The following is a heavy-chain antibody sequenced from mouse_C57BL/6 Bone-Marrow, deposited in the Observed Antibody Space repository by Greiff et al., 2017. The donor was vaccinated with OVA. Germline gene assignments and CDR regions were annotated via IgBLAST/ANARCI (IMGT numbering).Heavy chain of an antibody. J-gene: IGHJ4*01. CDR2: INSDGGST. CDR1: EYEFPSHD. D-gene: IGHD4-1*01. V-gene: IGHV5-2*03. CDR3: ARHGRGYYAMDD. Sequence: DVMLVESGGGLVQPGESLKLSCESNEYEFPSHDMSWVRKTPEKRLELVAAINSDGGSTYYPDTMERRFIISRDNTKKTLYLQMSSLRSEDTAVYYCARHGRGYYAMDDWGQGTSVTVSS.